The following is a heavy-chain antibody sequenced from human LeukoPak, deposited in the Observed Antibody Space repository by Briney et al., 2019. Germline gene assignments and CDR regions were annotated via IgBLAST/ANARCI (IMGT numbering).Heavy chain of an antibody. D-gene: IGHD1-1*01. J-gene: IGHJ4*02. CDR1: GGSFSGYY. CDR2: INHSGST. CDR3: GRDGQLPIEY. Sequence: PSETLSLTCAVYGGSFSGYYWSWIRQPPGKGLEWIGEINHSGSTNYNPSLKSRVTISVDTSKNQFSLSLRSVTAADTAVYYCGRDGQLPIEYWGQGTLVTVSS. V-gene: IGHV4-34*01.